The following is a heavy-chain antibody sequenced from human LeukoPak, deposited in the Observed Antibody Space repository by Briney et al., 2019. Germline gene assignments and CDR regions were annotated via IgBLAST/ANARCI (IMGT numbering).Heavy chain of an antibody. D-gene: IGHD3-9*01. V-gene: IGHV3-23*01. CDR2: ISGSGGST. Sequence: GGSLRLSCAASGFTFSSYGMSWVRQAPGKGLEWVSAISGSGGSTYYADSVKGRFTISRDNSKNTLYLQMNSLRAEDTAVYYCAKANHGYHDILTGYYNWFDPWGQGTLVTVSS. J-gene: IGHJ5*02. CDR1: GFTFSSYG. CDR3: AKANHGYHDILTGYYNWFDP.